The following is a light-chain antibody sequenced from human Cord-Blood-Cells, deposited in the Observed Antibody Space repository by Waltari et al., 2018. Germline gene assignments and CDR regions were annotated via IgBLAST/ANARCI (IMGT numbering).Light chain of an antibody. CDR2: AAS. Sequence: DIQITQSPPPLPASVADRVPITCRASQSISSYLNWYQQKPGKAPKLLIYAASSLQSGVPSRFSGSGSGTDFTLTISSLQPEDFATYYCQQSYSTPRTFGQGTKLEIK. CDR3: QQSYSTPRT. V-gene: IGKV1-39*01. CDR1: QSISSY. J-gene: IGKJ2*01.